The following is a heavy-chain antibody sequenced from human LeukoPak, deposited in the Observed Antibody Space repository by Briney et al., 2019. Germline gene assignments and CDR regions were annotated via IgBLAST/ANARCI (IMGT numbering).Heavy chain of an antibody. V-gene: IGHV3-21*01. CDR3: ARGVDYYDTSGYYSYYFDY. D-gene: IGHD3-22*01. Sequence: GGSLRLSCAASGFTFSSYSMNWVRQAPGKGLEWVSSISSSSSYIYYADSVKGRFTISRDNTKNSLYLQMSSLRAEDTAVYYCARGVDYYDTSGYYSYYFDYWGQGTLVTVSS. J-gene: IGHJ4*02. CDR1: GFTFSSYS. CDR2: ISSSSSYI.